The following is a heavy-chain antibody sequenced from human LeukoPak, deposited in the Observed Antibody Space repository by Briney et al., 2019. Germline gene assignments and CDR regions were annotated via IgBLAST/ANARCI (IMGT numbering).Heavy chain of an antibody. CDR2: IYYSGST. CDR3: ARGKYSSSWYPVLYYYYGMDV. Sequence: ASETLSLTCTVSGGSISGSSYYWSWIRQPPGKGLEWIGYIYYSGSTNYNPSLKSRVSISVDTSKNQFSLKLSSVTAADTAVYYCARGKYSSSWYPVLYYYYGMDVWGQGTTVTVSS. D-gene: IGHD6-13*01. J-gene: IGHJ6*02. V-gene: IGHV4-61*01. CDR1: GGSISGSSYY.